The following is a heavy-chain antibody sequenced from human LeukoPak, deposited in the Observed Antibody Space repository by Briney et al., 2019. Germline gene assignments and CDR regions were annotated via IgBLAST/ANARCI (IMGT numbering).Heavy chain of an antibody. D-gene: IGHD6-19*01. CDR3: ARGRGSGHKENWFVP. CDR2: MNPNSGNT. J-gene: IGHJ5*02. CDR1: GYTFTTYD. Sequence: ASVTVSCKASGYTFTTYDINWVRQATGQGLEWMGWMNPNSGNTGYAQKFQGRVTMTRNTSISTAYMELSSLRSEDTAVYYCARGRGSGHKENWFVPWGQGTLVTVSS. V-gene: IGHV1-8*01.